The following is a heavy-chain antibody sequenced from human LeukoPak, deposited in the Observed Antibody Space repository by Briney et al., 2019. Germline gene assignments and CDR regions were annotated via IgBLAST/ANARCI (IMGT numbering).Heavy chain of an antibody. CDR1: GGSISSYY. D-gene: IGHD6-13*01. CDR3: ARGGGSSWYGITDY. Sequence: PSETLSLTCTVSGGSISSYYWSWIRQPAGKGLEWIGRIYTSGSTNYNPFLKSRVTMSVDTSKNQFSLKLSSVTAADTAVYYCARGGGSSWYGITDYWGQGTLVTVSS. CDR2: IYTSGST. J-gene: IGHJ4*02. V-gene: IGHV4-4*07.